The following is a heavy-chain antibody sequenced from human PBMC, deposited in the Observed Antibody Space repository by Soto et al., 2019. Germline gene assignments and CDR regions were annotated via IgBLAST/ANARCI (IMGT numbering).Heavy chain of an antibody. V-gene: IGHV5-10-1*01. D-gene: IGHD6-13*01. Sequence: GESLKISCKGSGYSFTSYWISWVRQMPGKGLEWMGRIDPSDSYTNYSPSFQGHVTISADKSISTAYLQWSSLKASDTAMYYCARDIAAAATPYYYGMDVWGQGTMVTVS. CDR3: ARDIAAAATPYYYGMDV. CDR1: GYSFTSYW. J-gene: IGHJ6*02. CDR2: IDPSDSYT.